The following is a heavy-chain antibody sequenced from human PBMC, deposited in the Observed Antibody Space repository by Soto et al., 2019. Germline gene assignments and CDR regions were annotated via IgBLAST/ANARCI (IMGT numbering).Heavy chain of an antibody. CDR3: AKEWSDARAREKCGLVNY. V-gene: IGHV3-23*01. CDR1: GFTFSSYA. D-gene: IGHD2-8*01. Sequence: EVQLLESGGDLAQPGGSLRISCAASGFTFSSYAMTWVRQAPGKGLEWVSTISSSGASTYYADSVEGRFTISRDNSKNTLYLQMNSLRAEDTAVYYCAKEWSDARAREKCGLVNYWGQGTLVSVSS. CDR2: ISSSGAST. J-gene: IGHJ4*02.